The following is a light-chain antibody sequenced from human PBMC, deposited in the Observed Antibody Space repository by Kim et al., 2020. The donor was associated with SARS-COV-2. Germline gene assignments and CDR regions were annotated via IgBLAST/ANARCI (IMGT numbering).Light chain of an antibody. CDR2: NAS. CDR1: QSIGSY. Sequence: DIVLTQSPATLSLSPGERATLSCRASQSIGSYLAWYQQRPGQAPRLLIYNASNRASGIPARFSGSGSGTDFTLTIGSLEPEDFAVYYCQQRYNWPPITFGQGTRLEIK. J-gene: IGKJ5*01. V-gene: IGKV3-11*01. CDR3: QQRYNWPPIT.